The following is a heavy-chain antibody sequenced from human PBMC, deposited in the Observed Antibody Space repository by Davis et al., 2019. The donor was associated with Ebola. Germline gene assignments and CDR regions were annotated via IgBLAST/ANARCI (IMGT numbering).Heavy chain of an antibody. J-gene: IGHJ6*02. CDR3: ARLADYYYYGMDV. V-gene: IGHV4-34*01. D-gene: IGHD6-6*01. CDR2: TNHSGST. CDR1: GGSFSAYY. Sequence: MPSETLSLTCAVSGGSFSAYYWSWIRQPPGKGLEWIGETNHSGSTNYNPSLKSRVTISVDTSKNQFSLKLSSVTAADTAVYYCARLADYYYYGMDVWGQVTTVTVSS.